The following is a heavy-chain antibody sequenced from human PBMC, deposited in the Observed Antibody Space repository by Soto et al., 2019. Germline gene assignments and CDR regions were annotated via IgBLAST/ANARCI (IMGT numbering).Heavy chain of an antibody. CDR1: GLTFRSYR. V-gene: IGHV3-74*03. Sequence: EVQLVESGGGLVQPGASLRLSCAASGLTFRSYRMHWVRQAPGKGLVWVSRINTDGSVAMYVDSVKGRFTISRDNAKNTLYLHINRLRAEHTAVYYCVRDMQLWRLDSWGQGPLVTVSS. CDR2: INTDGSVA. J-gene: IGHJ4*02. D-gene: IGHD2-21*01. CDR3: VRDMQLWRLDS.